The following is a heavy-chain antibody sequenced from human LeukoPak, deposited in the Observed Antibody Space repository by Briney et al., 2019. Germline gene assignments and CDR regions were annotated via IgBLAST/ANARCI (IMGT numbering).Heavy chain of an antibody. Sequence: ASVKVSCKASGYTFTGYYMHWVRQAPGQGLEWMGWINPNSGGTNYAQKFQGRVTMTRDTSISTAYMELSRLRSDDTAVYYCAVTYYYGSGSYEDASDIWGQGTMVTVSS. D-gene: IGHD3-10*01. CDR3: AVTYYYGSGSYEDASDI. J-gene: IGHJ3*02. CDR2: INPNSGGT. CDR1: GYTFTGYY. V-gene: IGHV1-2*02.